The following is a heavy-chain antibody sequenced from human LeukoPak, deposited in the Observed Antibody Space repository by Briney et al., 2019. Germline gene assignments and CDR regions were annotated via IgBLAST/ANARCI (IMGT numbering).Heavy chain of an antibody. J-gene: IGHJ4*02. CDR1: GFSFSGYG. CDR3: AKDEAAAGTEGGDY. D-gene: IGHD6-13*01. Sequence: GGSLRLSCVASGFSFSGYGMHWVRKAPCKGLEWVALIWYDGSNKYYADSVKGRFIISRDNSKNTLYLQMNSLRGEDTAVYYCAKDEAAAGTEGGDYWGQGTLVTVSS. CDR2: IWYDGSNK. V-gene: IGHV3-33*06.